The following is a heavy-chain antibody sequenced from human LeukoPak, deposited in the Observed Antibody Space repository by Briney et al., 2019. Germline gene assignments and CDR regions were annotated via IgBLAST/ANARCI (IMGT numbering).Heavy chain of an antibody. V-gene: IGHV3-48*01. J-gene: IGHJ4*02. CDR1: GFTFSSYS. Sequence: GGSLRLSCAASGFTFSSYSMNWVRQAPGKGLEWVSYISSSNSTIYYADSVKGRFTISRDNAKNSLYLQMNSLRAEDTAVYYCASERGWFGEFDYWGQGTLVTVSS. CDR3: ASERGWFGEFDY. CDR2: ISSSNSTI. D-gene: IGHD3-10*01.